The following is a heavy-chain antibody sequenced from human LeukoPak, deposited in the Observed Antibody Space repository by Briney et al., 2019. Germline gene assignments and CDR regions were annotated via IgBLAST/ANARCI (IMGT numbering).Heavy chain of an antibody. V-gene: IGHV3-30*18. CDR2: ISYDGSNK. CDR1: GFTFSSYG. D-gene: IGHD1-26*01. Sequence: GRSLRLSCAASGFTFSSYGMHWVRQAPGKGLEWVAVISYDGSNKYYADSVKGRFTISRDNPKNTLYLQMNSLRAEDTAVYYCEKDITAALGSHWGQGTLVTVSS. J-gene: IGHJ4*02. CDR3: EKDITAALGSH.